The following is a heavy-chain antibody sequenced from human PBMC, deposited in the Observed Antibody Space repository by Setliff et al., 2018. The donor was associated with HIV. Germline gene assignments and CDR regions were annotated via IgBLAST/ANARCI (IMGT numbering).Heavy chain of an antibody. V-gene: IGHV1-3*01. D-gene: IGHD4-17*01. Sequence: ASVKVSCKASGYTFTSYAMHWVRQAPGQRLEWMGWSNAGNGNTKYSQKFQGWVTMTRDTSISTAYMELSRLRSDDTAVYYCAREGTVTTPQYYYYYMDVWGKGTTVTVSS. CDR3: AREGTVTTPQYYYYYMDV. J-gene: IGHJ6*03. CDR1: GYTFTSYA. CDR2: SNAGNGNT.